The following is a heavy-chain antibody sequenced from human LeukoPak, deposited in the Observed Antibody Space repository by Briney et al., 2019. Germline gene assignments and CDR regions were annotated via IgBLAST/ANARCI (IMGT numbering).Heavy chain of an antibody. CDR3: TRVSTGTSGGWEY. CDR2: INGDGTNR. V-gene: IGHV3-74*01. CDR1: GFTVGSYW. Sequence: GSLRLSCAASGFTVGSYWIHWVRQAPGKGLVWVSRINGDGTNRDYADSVRGRFAISRDNAKNTVYLQMNSPGGEDTAVYYCTRVSTGTSGGWEYWGQGTLVTVPS. D-gene: IGHD1-1*01. J-gene: IGHJ4*02.